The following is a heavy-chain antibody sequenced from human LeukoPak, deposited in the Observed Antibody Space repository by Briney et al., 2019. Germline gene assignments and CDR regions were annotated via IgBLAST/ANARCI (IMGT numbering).Heavy chain of an antibody. V-gene: IGHV4-59*08. D-gene: IGHD6-13*01. Sequence: AATLSLTCTVSGGSIINHYWSWTRQPPGEGLDGIAYINYNENTNYNHALKSRVTISVDTYKNQFSLKLTSVTAADTAVYYCARLNVLSGSPLHHFDHWGQGTLVTVSS. J-gene: IGHJ4*02. CDR2: INYNENT. CDR3: ARLNVLSGSPLHHFDH. CDR1: GGSIINHY.